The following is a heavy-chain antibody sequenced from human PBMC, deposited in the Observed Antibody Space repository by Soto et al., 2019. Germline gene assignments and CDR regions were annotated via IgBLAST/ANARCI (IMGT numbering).Heavy chain of an antibody. Sequence: SKTLSLTCTVSGGSISSSSYYWGWIRQPPGKGLEWIGSIYYSGSTYYNPSLKSRVTISVDTSKNQFSLKLSSVTAADTAVYYCASQDKYYYGSGSYRGSYYYYGMDVWGQGTTVTVSS. CDR1: GGSISSSSYY. D-gene: IGHD3-10*01. V-gene: IGHV4-39*01. J-gene: IGHJ6*02. CDR2: IYYSGST. CDR3: ASQDKYYYGSGSYRGSYYYYGMDV.